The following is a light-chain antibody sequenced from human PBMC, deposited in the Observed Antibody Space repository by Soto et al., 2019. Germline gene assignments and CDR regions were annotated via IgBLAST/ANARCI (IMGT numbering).Light chain of an antibody. CDR3: CSYAGSTTFV. Sequence: QSVLTQPASVSGPPGQSITISGTGPSSDVGNYNLVSWYQQHPGKAPKLMIYEGSKRPSGVSSRFSGSKSGNTASLTISGLQAEDEADYYCCSYAGSTTFVFGTGTKVTVL. V-gene: IGLV2-23*01. CDR2: EGS. J-gene: IGLJ1*01. CDR1: SSDVGNYNL.